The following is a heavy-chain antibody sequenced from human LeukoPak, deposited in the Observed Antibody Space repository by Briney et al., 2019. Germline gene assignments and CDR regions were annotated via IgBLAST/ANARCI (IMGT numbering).Heavy chain of an antibody. J-gene: IGHJ4*02. D-gene: IGHD1-1*01. V-gene: IGHV3-23*01. CDR3: AKEAIPHLNSDSWVEY. CDR1: GITFNRYA. Sequence: GGSLRLSCAASGITFNRYAMSWARQAPGKGLEWVSGISGSGDKTYYADSVKGRFTISRDNSKNMLYLQMNSLRAEDTAVYYCAKEAIPHLNSDSWVEYWGRGTMVTVSS. CDR2: ISGSGDKT.